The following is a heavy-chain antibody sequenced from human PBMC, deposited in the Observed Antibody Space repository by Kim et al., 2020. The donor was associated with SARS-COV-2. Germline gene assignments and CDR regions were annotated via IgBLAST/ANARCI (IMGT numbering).Heavy chain of an antibody. D-gene: IGHD3-22*01. CDR3: AKDTYYYDSSGYWFADHAFDI. Sequence: GGSLRLSCAASGFTFSSYAMSWVRQAPGKGLEWVSAISGSDGSTYYADSAKGRFTISRDNSKNTLYLQMNSLRAEDTAVYYCAKDTYYYDSSGYWFADHAFDIWGQGTMVTVSS. CDR2: ISGSDGST. CDR1: GFTFSSYA. J-gene: IGHJ3*02. V-gene: IGHV3-23*01.